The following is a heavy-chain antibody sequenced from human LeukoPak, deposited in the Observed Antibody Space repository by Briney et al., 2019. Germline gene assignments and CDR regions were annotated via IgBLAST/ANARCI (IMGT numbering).Heavy chain of an antibody. V-gene: IGHV3-21*01. CDR1: GFTFSSYS. CDR2: ISSSSSYI. Sequence: GGSLRLSCAASGFTFSSYSMNWVRQAPGKGLEWVSSISSSSSYIYYADSVKGRFTISRDNAKNSLYLQMNSLRAEDTAVYYCARDLSENGWELLRENPDYYYGMDVWGQGTTVTVSS. D-gene: IGHD1-26*01. CDR3: ARDLSENGWELLRENPDYYYGMDV. J-gene: IGHJ6*02.